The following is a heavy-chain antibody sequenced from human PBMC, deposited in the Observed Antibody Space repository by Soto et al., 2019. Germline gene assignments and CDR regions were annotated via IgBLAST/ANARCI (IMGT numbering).Heavy chain of an antibody. CDR2: ISGSGGST. V-gene: IGHV3-23*01. CDR1: GFTFSIYA. J-gene: IGHJ5*02. CDR3: SKDTWGAAVAS. D-gene: IGHD6-19*01. Sequence: PGGSLRLSCAASGFTFSIYAMSWFRQAPGKGLEWVSAISGSGGSTYYADSVKGRFTISRDNSKNTLYLQMNSLRAEDTAVYYCSKDTWGAAVASWGQGTLLTVSS.